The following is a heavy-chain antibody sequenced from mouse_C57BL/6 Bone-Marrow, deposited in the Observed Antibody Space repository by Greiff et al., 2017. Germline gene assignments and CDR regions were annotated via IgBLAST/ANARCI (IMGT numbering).Heavy chain of an antibody. CDR2: ISDGGSYT. V-gene: IGHV5-4*03. J-gene: IGHJ1*03. D-gene: IGHD2-4*01. CDR1: GFTFSSYA. CDR3: ARARLRYWYFEV. Sequence: EVMLVESGGGLVKPGGSLKLSCAASGFTFSSYAMSWVRQTPEKRLEWVATISDGGSYTYYPDNVKGRFTISRDNAKNNLYLQMSHLKSEDTAMYYCARARLRYWYFEVWGTGTTVTVSS.